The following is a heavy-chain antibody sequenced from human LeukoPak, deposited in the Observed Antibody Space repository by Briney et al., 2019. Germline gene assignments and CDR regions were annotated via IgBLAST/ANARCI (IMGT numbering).Heavy chain of an antibody. D-gene: IGHD3-10*01. CDR3: ANAGAFLYYFDY. V-gene: IGHV3-23*01. Sequence: GXXLXXSCAAXGFXXSSYAMSWVRQAPGKGLEWVSAISGSGGSTYYADSVKGRFTISRDNSKNTLYLQMNSLRAEDTAVYYCANAGAFLYYFDYWGQGTLVTVSS. CDR1: GFXXSSYA. J-gene: IGHJ4*02. CDR2: ISGSGGST.